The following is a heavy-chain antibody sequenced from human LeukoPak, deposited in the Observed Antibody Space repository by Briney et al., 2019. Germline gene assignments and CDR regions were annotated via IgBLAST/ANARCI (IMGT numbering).Heavy chain of an antibody. D-gene: IGHD1-26*01. Sequence: PGGSLRLSCAGSGFTFRTYAMDWVRQVPGKGLEWVAGITGNGGMIRYADSVKGRFTISRDNSKNTLYPQMNSLRVEDTAVYYCAKDRVPDGMWEIDSWGQGAPVTVSS. CDR3: AKDRVPDGMWEIDS. CDR2: ITGNGGMI. J-gene: IGHJ4*02. CDR1: GFTFRTYA. V-gene: IGHV3-23*01.